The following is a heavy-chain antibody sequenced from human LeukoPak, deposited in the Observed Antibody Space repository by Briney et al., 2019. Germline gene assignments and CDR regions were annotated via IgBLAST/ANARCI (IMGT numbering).Heavy chain of an antibody. CDR3: AKARSIVVVVAATDY. CDR1: GFTFSSYA. CDR2: ISGSGGST. D-gene: IGHD2-15*01. Sequence: GGSLRLSCAASGFTFSSYAMSWVRQAPGKGLEWVSAISGSGGSTYYADSVKARFTISRDNSKNTLYLQMNSLRAEDTAVYYCAKARSIVVVVAATDYWGQGTLVTVSS. V-gene: IGHV3-23*01. J-gene: IGHJ4*02.